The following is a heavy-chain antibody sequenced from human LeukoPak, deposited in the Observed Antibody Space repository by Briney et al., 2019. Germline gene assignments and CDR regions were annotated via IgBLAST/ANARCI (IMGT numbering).Heavy chain of an antibody. V-gene: IGHV3-23*01. Sequence: GGSLRLSCAASGFTFSCYAMSWVRQAPGKGLEWVSAISGSGGSTYYADSVKGRFTISRDNSKNTLYLQMNSLRAEDTAVYYCAKGIAAAVVYYGMDVWGQGTTVTVSS. CDR2: ISGSGGST. D-gene: IGHD6-13*01. CDR3: AKGIAAAVVYYGMDV. CDR1: GFTFSCYA. J-gene: IGHJ6*02.